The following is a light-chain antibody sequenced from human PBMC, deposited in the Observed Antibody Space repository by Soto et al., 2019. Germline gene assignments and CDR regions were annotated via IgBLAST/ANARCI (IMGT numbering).Light chain of an antibody. Sequence: QTVVTQPPSVSGAPGQRVSISCTGSTSNIGAPYDVHWYQHLPGTAPKLLIYGDNNRPSGVPDRFSGSKSGTSASLAITRLQVEDEADYYCQSFDISLHNYVFGTGTQLTVL. CDR1: TSNIGAPYD. CDR2: GDN. J-gene: IGLJ1*01. CDR3: QSFDISLHNYV. V-gene: IGLV1-40*01.